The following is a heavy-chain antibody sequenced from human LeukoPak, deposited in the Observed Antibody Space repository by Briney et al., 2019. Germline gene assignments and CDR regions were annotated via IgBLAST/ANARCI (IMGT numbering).Heavy chain of an antibody. J-gene: IGHJ4*02. D-gene: IGHD2-21*01. CDR1: GFPFSSYS. V-gene: IGHV3-21*01. Sequence: PGGSLRLSCAASGFPFSSYSMNWVRQAPGKGLEWVSSISGSSIYKYYADSVEGRFTISRDNAKNSLYLQMNSLRAEDTAVYYCARDLWAEGVVGCYFDYWGQGTLVTVSS. CDR3: ARDLWAEGVVGCYFDY. CDR2: ISGSSIYK.